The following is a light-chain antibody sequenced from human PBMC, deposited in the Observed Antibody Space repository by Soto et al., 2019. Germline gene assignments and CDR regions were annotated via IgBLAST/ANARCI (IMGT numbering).Light chain of an antibody. CDR1: QSVSSNH. V-gene: IGKV3-20*01. CDR3: QQYVSSPLT. J-gene: IGKJ4*01. Sequence: EIVLTQSPGTLSLSPGERAARSCRASQSVSSNHLAWYQQIPGQAPRLLIYGASSRATGIPDRFSGSGSGTDFTLTISRLEPEDFAVYYCQQYVSSPLTFGGGTKVEIK. CDR2: GAS.